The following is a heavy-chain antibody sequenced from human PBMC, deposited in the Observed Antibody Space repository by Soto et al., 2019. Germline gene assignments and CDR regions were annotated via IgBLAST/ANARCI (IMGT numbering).Heavy chain of an antibody. CDR3: ARDTHFLAPNWNDALNREGALTFDY. J-gene: IGHJ4*02. CDR1: GYTFTSYY. V-gene: IGHV1-46*01. D-gene: IGHD1-20*01. Sequence: ASVKVSCKASGYTFTSYYMHWVRQAPGQGLEWMGIINPSGGSTSYAQKFQGRVTMTRDTSTSTVYMELSSLRSEDTAVYYCARDTHFLAPNWNDALNREGALTFDYWGQGTLVTVSS. CDR2: INPSGGST.